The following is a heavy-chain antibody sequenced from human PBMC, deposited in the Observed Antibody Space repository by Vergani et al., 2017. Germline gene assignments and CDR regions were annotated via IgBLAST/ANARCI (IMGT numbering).Heavy chain of an antibody. Sequence: EVQLLESGGGLIQPGGSLRLSCVASGFTFCSCAMSWVRQAPGEGLEWVSSINGSDYDTHYTDSVRGRLTISRDTSKNTLYLQMNSLRAEDTAVYFCVRVFYISGSYVFFVWGQGTLVTVSS. J-gene: IGHJ4*02. CDR2: INGSDYDT. V-gene: IGHV3-23*01. CDR3: VRVFYISGSYVFFV. D-gene: IGHD6-19*01. CDR1: GFTFCSCA.